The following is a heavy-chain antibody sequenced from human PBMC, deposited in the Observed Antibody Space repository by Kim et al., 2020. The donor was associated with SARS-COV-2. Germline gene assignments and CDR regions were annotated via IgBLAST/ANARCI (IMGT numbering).Heavy chain of an antibody. CDR3: ARGAGFLIDY. Sequence: GGSLRLSCAASGFSFNSYWMNWVRQAPGKGLEWVANIKEDVTEEYYVDSVKGRFTISRDNAQNSLYLQMNSLRAEDTAVYFCARGAGFLIDYWGQGTLVTVSS. CDR1: GFSFNSYW. CDR2: IKEDVTEE. V-gene: IGHV3-7*01. J-gene: IGHJ4*02.